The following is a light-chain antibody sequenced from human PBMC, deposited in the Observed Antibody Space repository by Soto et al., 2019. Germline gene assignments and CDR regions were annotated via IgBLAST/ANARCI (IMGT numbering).Light chain of an antibody. CDR3: QQYGISPRT. CDR1: QSVNSDY. J-gene: IGKJ1*01. V-gene: IGKV3-20*01. Sequence: EIVLTQSPGTLSLSPGERATLSCRASQSVNSDYLAWYQLKPGQAPRLLLYGASTRATGIPDRFSGSGSGTDFTLTISRLEPEDFAVYYCQQYGISPRTFGQGTKVDIK. CDR2: GAS.